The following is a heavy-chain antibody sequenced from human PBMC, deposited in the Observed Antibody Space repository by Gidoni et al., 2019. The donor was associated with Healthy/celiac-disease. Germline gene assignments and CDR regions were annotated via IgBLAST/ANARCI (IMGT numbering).Heavy chain of an antibody. Sequence: QVQLVQSEAEVKEPGYSVKVSCKASGGTFSSYAIRGVRQAPGQGPEWMGGSIPIFGTANYAQKFQGRVTITADKSTSTAYMELSSLRSEDTAVYYCARGSVSSLRYFDWLLSNFDYWGQGTLVTVSS. CDR1: GGTFSSYA. V-gene: IGHV1-69*06. J-gene: IGHJ4*02. D-gene: IGHD3-9*01. CDR3: ARGSVSSLRYFDWLLSNFDY. CDR2: SIPIFGTA.